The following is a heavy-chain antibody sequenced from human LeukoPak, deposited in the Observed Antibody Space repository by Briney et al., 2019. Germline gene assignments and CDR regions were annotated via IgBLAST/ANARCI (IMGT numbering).Heavy chain of an antibody. CDR2: ITSSSTTV. V-gene: IGHV3-48*01. J-gene: IGHJ4*02. CDR1: GFTFTSYS. D-gene: IGHD2/OR15-2a*01. Sequence: GGSLRLTCVGSGFTFTSYSMNWVRQAPGKGLEWVSYITSSSTTVFYADSVKGRFTISRDNAKNSVYLQVNSLNVEDTAIYYCTRGKVVLRRTVFDYWGQGTPVTVSS. CDR3: TRGKVVLRRTVFDY.